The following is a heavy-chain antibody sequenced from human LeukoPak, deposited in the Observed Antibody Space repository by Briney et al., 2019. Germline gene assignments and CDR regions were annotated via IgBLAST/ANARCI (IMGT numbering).Heavy chain of an antibody. CDR1: GGSISSDY. V-gene: IGHV4-59*01. CDR2: IYYSGST. Sequence: KPSETLSLTCTVSGGSISSDYWSWIRQPPGKGLEWIGYIYYSGSTNYNPSLKSRVTISVDTSKNQFSLKLSSVTAADTAVYYCARATGPNWFDPWGQGTLVTVSS. CDR3: ARATGPNWFDP. J-gene: IGHJ5*02.